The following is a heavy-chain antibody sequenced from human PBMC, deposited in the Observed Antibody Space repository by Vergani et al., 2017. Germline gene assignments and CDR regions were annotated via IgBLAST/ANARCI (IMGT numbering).Heavy chain of an antibody. V-gene: IGHV4-34*01. Sequence: QVQLQQWGPGLLKPSETLSLTCAVYGGSLSGYYWSWIRLPPGKGLEWFGEINHSGTINYNPTLKSPFNVSIDTSRDHFSLKLRSVRAADTAVYFCARRAERWETLLRGEFDVWGQGTFVTVSP. CDR1: GGSLSGYY. D-gene: IGHD1-26*01. CDR3: ARRAERWETLLRGEFDV. J-gene: IGHJ3*01. CDR2: INHSGTI.